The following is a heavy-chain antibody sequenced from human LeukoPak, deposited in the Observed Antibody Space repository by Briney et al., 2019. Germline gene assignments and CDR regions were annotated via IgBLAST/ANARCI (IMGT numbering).Heavy chain of an antibody. CDR3: ARVKRRESFVVVVATTLFDY. CDR2: IYYSGST. V-gene: IGHV4-30-4*08. Sequence: SETLSLTCTVSGGSISSGDYYWSWIRQPPGKGLEWIGYIYYSGSTYYNPSLKSRVTISVDTSKNQFSLRLSSVTAADTAVYYCARVKRRESFVVVVATTLFDYWGQGTLVTVSP. CDR1: GGSISSGDYY. J-gene: IGHJ4*02. D-gene: IGHD2-15*01.